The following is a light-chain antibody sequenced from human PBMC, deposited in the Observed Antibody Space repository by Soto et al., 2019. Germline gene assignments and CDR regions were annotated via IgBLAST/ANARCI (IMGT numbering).Light chain of an antibody. Sequence: EIVLTQSPGTLPLSPGERATLSCRASQSVSSSYLAWYQQKPGQAPRLLIYGASSRDTGIPDRFSGSGSGTHFTFSISRLEPEDFSVYYCQQYGSSPPLSFGGGTKVEIK. CDR3: QQYGSSPPLS. V-gene: IGKV3-20*01. J-gene: IGKJ4*01. CDR2: GAS. CDR1: QSVSSSY.